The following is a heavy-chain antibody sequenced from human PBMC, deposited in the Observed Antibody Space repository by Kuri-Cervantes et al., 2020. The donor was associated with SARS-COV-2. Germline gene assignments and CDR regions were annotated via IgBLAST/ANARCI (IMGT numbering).Heavy chain of an antibody. Sequence: GSLRLSCTVSGYSISSGYYWGWIRQPPGKGLEWIGSIYHSGSTYYNPSLKSRVTISEDTSKNQFSLKLSSVTAADTAVYYCARVRYCSSTSCRLGWYFDLWGRGTLVTVSS. V-gene: IGHV4-38-2*02. CDR2: IYHSGST. CDR1: GYSISSGYY. CDR3: ARVRYCSSTSCRLGWYFDL. J-gene: IGHJ2*01. D-gene: IGHD2-2*01.